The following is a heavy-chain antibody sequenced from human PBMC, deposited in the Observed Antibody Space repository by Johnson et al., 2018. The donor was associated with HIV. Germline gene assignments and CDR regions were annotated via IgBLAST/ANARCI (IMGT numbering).Heavy chain of an antibody. CDR3: TTDLRVTRPRAFDM. D-gene: IGHD2-21*02. Sequence: EVQLVESGGGLVQPGGSLRLSCAASGFTFSSYWMSWVRQAPGKGLEWVGRIKSKTDGGTTDYAAPVKGRFTISRDDSKNTLYLQMNSLKTEDTAVYYCTTDLRVTRPRAFDMWGQGTMVTVSS. CDR1: GFTFSSYW. CDR2: IKSKTDGGTT. V-gene: IGHV3-15*01. J-gene: IGHJ3*02.